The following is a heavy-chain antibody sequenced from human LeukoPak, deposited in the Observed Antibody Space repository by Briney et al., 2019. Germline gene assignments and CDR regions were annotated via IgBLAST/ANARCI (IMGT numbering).Heavy chain of an antibody. CDR2: IRSSSSTI. CDR1: GFTFSSYS. D-gene: IGHD2-15*01. V-gene: IGHV3-48*01. J-gene: IGHJ4*02. Sequence: GGSLRLSCAASGFTFSSYSMNWVRQAPGKGLEWVSYIRSSSSTIYYADSVKGRFTISRDNSKNTLYLQMNSLRAEDTAVYYCARGCSGGSCYDYWGQGTLVTVSS. CDR3: ARGCSGGSCYDY.